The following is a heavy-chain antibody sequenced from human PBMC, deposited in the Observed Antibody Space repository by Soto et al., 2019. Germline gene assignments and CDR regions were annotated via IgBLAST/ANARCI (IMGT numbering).Heavy chain of an antibody. D-gene: IGHD5-18*01. CDR2: IYYSGST. V-gene: IGHV4-39*01. Sequence: PETLPVTCTVSGGSISSSSYYGGWIRQPPGKGLEWIGSIYYSGSTYYNPSLKRRVTISVDTSKNQFSLKLSSVTAADTAVYYCARVGWGYSYGYGNWFDPWGQGTLVTVS. CDR3: ARVGWGYSYGYGNWFDP. J-gene: IGHJ5*02. CDR1: GGSISSSSYY.